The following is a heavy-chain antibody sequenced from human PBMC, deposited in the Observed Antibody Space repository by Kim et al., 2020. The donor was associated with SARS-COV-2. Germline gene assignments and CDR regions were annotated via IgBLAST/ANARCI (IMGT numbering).Heavy chain of an antibody. D-gene: IGHD6-19*01. CDR2: ISYDGSNK. CDR1: GFTFSSYG. CDR3: AKRGPYSSGWDYFDY. J-gene: IGHJ4*02. Sequence: GGSLRLSCAASGFTFSSYGMHWVRQAPGKGLEWVAVISYDGSNKYYADSVKGRFTISRDNSKNTLYLQMNSLRAEDTAVYYCAKRGPYSSGWDYFDYWGQGTLVTVSS. V-gene: IGHV3-30*18.